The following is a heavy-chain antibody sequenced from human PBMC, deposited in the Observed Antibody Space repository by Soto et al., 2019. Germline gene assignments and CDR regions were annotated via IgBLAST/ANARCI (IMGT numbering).Heavy chain of an antibody. Sequence: VSGGSISSSDYYWGWIRQPPGKGLEWIGNIYYSGSASYNPSLKSRVTISVDTSKNQVSLKLSSVTAADTAVYICVSGYPCVGFDYWGQGTLVTVSS. D-gene: IGHD5-18*01. CDR3: VSGYPCVGFDY. CDR2: IYYSGSA. CDR1: GGSISSSDYY. J-gene: IGHJ4*02. V-gene: IGHV4-39*01.